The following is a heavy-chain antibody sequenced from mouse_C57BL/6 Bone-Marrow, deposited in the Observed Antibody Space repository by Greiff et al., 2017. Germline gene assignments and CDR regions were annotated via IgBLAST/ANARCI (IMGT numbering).Heavy chain of an antibody. J-gene: IGHJ1*03. D-gene: IGHD1-1*01. Sequence: EVKLVESGGGLVKPGGSLKLSCAASGFTFSSYTMSWVRQTPEKRLQWVAAISGGGNTYYPESVKGRFTISRDNDKNILYLQMSSLRSEDTALYYCSRQVTTVLATKYFDVWGTGTTVTVSS. CDR2: ISGGGNT. V-gene: IGHV5-9*01. CDR3: SRQVTTVLATKYFDV. CDR1: GFTFSSYT.